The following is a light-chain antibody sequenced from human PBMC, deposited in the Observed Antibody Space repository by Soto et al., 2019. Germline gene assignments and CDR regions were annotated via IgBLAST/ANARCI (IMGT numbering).Light chain of an antibody. Sequence: QSVLTQPPSASGTPGQRVTISCSGSSSNIGSYTVNWYQQLPGTAPKLLIYNNNQRPSGVPDRFSGSKSGTSASLAISGLQAEDEADYYCASCDDSLSGLVFGAGTKLTVL. CDR3: ASCDDSLSGLV. CDR1: SSNIGSYT. J-gene: IGLJ1*01. CDR2: NNN. V-gene: IGLV1-44*01.